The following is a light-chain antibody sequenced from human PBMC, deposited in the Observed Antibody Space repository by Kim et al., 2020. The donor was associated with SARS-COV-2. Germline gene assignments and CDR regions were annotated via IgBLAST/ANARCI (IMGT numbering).Light chain of an antibody. Sequence: QSVLSQPASASGTPGQRVTISCFGSASNIGSNTVNWYQQFPGTAPKLLIDTNNRLPSGVPDRVSGSKSGTSASLAISGLQSEDEADYYCATWDDSLDVWMFGGGTQLTVL. CDR2: TNN. CDR3: ATWDDSLDVWM. CDR1: ASNIGSNT. V-gene: IGLV1-44*01. J-gene: IGLJ3*02.